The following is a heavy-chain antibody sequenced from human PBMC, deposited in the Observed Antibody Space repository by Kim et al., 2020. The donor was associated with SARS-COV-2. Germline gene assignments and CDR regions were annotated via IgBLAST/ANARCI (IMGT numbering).Heavy chain of an antibody. D-gene: IGHD6-13*01. J-gene: IGHJ6*04. CDR2: ISGEGLRT. Sequence: GGSLRLSCAASGFTLSGYAMTWVRQAPGKGLEWVSMISGEGLRTYYADSVKGRFTVSRDISTNTLHLQMNSPRAEDTAVYYCAETFRNAFSRDVWGKGITVTVSS. CDR1: GFTLSGYA. V-gene: IGHV3-23*01. CDR3: AETFRNAFSRDV.